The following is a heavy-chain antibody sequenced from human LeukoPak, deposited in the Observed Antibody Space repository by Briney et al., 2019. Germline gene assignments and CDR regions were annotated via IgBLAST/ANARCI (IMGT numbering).Heavy chain of an antibody. D-gene: IGHD5-24*01. CDR1: GYTFTSYD. CDR2: MNPNSGNT. Sequence: ASVKVSCKASGYTFTSYDINWVRQATGQGLEWMGWMNPNSGNTGYAQKFQGRVTMTRNTSISTAYMELSSLRSEDTAVYYRARAPRSRRRDGYNYYSDYWGQGTLVTVSS. V-gene: IGHV1-8*01. CDR3: ARAPRSRRRDGYNYYSDY. J-gene: IGHJ4*02.